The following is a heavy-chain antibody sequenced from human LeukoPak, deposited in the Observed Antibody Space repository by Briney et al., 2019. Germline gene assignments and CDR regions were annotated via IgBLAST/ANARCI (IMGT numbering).Heavy chain of an antibody. CDR2: INHSGST. CDR3: AKVGRTCYHFWSGYQGYMDV. V-gene: IGHV4-34*01. D-gene: IGHD3-3*01. CDR1: GGSFSGYY. J-gene: IGHJ6*03. Sequence: SETLSLTCAVYGGSFSGYYWSWIRQPPGKGLEWIGEINHSGSTNYNPSLKSRVTISVDTSKNQFSLKLSSVTAADTAVYYCAKVGRTCYHFWSGYQGYMDVWGKGNPVTGSS.